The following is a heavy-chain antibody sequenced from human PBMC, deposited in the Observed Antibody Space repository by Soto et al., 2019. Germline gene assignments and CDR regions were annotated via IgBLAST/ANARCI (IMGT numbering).Heavy chain of an antibody. J-gene: IGHJ6*02. D-gene: IGHD3-16*02. V-gene: IGHV1-8*01. CDR2: MNPNRGNT. CDR1: GYTFTSYD. Sequence: VSVEVSCKASGYTFTSYDISWVRQANGQGLEWMGWMNPNRGNTGYAQKFQGRVTMTRNTSISTAYMELSSLRSEDTAVYYYARASYRRAKNYYYGMDVWGQGTTVPVSS. CDR3: ARASYRRAKNYYYGMDV.